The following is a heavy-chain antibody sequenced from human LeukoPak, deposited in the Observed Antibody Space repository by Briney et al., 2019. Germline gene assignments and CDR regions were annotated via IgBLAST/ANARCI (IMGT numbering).Heavy chain of an antibody. CDR2: IYTSGST. Sequence: PSETLSLTCTVSGGSISSGSYYWSWIRQPAGKGLEWIGRIYTSGSTNYNPSLKSRVTISVDTSKNQFSLKLSSVTAADTAVYYCARQSPIVALGFDPWGQGTLVTVSS. D-gene: IGHD5-12*01. V-gene: IGHV4-61*02. CDR1: GGSISSGSYY. CDR3: ARQSPIVALGFDP. J-gene: IGHJ5*02.